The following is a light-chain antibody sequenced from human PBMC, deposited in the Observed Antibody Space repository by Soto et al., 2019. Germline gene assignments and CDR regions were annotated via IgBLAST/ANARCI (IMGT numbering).Light chain of an antibody. CDR1: PTIXSV. CDR3: QHYNTDPWT. V-gene: IGKV1-5*03. Sequence: DILLTQCPSSLSASVGDSVTITCRASPTIXSVFAWYQRKPGKAPNFLXHKASHLESGVPSRLSGSGSGTEFTLTISSLQPGDFATYYCQHYNTDPWTFGQGTKVDIK. J-gene: IGKJ1*01. CDR2: KAS.